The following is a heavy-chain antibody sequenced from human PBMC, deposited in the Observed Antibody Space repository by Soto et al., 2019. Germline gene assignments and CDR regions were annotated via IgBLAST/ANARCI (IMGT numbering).Heavy chain of an antibody. Sequence: GGSLRLSCAASGFTFSSYGMHWVRQAPGKGLEWVAVIWYDGSNKYYADSVKGRFTISRDNSKNTLYLQMNSLRAEDTAVYYCARDGKWEPPSPIFWSSPETRSWGGGHPGVVWGQGTTVTVSS. D-gene: IGHD1-26*01. V-gene: IGHV3-33*01. CDR2: IWYDGSNK. CDR1: GFTFSSYG. J-gene: IGHJ6*02. CDR3: ARDGKWEPPSPIFWSSPETRSWGGGHPGVV.